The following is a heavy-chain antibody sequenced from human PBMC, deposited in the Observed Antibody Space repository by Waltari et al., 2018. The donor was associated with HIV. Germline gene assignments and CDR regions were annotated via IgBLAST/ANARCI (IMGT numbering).Heavy chain of an antibody. J-gene: IGHJ5*02. CDR3: ARVRGTMVRGGWFDP. D-gene: IGHD3-10*01. Sequence: QVQLVQSGAEVKKPGASVKVSCKASGYTFTSYYMHWVRQAPGQGLEWMGIINPGGGSTSYAQRFQGRVTMTRDTSTSTVYMELSSLRSEEPAVYYCARVRGTMVRGGWFDPWGQGTLVTVSS. V-gene: IGHV1-46*01. CDR2: INPGGGST. CDR1: GYTFTSYY.